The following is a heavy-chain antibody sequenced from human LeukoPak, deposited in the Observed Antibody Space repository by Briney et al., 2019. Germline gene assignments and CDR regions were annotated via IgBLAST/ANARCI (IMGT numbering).Heavy chain of an antibody. D-gene: IGHD3-3*01. Sequence: GGSLRLSCAASGFTFSTYWMHWGRQAPGKGLVLVSRIKSDGSTNYADSVKGRFTISRDNAKNTLSLQMNSLRPEDTGVYYCARAPSEIGGYYPEYFRHWGQGTLVTVSS. CDR3: ARAPSEIGGYYPEYFRH. CDR2: IKSDGST. CDR1: GFTFSTYW. J-gene: IGHJ1*01. V-gene: IGHV3-74*01.